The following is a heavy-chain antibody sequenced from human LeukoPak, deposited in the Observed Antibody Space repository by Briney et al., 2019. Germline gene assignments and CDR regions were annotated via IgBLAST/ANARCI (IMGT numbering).Heavy chain of an antibody. Sequence: ASVKVSCKASGYSFTDYYVHWLRQAPGQGLEWMGWINPDNGGTNYAQKFQGRVTMSRDTSISTVYMDLNRLTPDDTAVFYCVRESRVGNWFDPWGQGTQVTVSS. CDR2: INPDNGGT. CDR3: VRESRVGNWFDP. CDR1: GYSFTDYY. D-gene: IGHD2-15*01. V-gene: IGHV1-2*02. J-gene: IGHJ5*02.